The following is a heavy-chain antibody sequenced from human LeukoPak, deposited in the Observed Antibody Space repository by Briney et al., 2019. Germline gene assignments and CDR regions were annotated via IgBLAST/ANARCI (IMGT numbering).Heavy chain of an antibody. V-gene: IGHV3-21*01. CDR1: GFTFSSYS. CDR3: ARSIAAPSWFDP. J-gene: IGHJ5*02. CDR2: ISSSSSYI. Sequence: PGGSLRLPCAASGFTFSSYSMNWVRQAPGKGLEWVSSISSSSSYIYYADSVKGRFTISRDNAKNSLYLQMNSLRAEDTAVYYCARSIAAPSWFDPWGQGTLVTVSS. D-gene: IGHD6-6*01.